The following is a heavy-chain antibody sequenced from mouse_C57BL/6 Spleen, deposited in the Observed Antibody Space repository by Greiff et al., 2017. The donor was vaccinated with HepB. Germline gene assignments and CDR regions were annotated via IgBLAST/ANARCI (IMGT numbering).Heavy chain of an antibody. V-gene: IGHV5-4*01. CDR2: ISDGGSYT. CDR3: ARDKFITTVVAPDWYFDV. Sequence: EVQLVESGGGLVKPGGSLKLSCAASGFTFSSYAMSWVRQTPEKRLEWVATISDGGSYTYYPDNVKGRFTISRDNAKNNLYLQMSHLKSEDTAMYYCARDKFITTVVAPDWYFDVWGTGTTVTVSS. J-gene: IGHJ1*03. D-gene: IGHD1-1*01. CDR1: GFTFSSYA.